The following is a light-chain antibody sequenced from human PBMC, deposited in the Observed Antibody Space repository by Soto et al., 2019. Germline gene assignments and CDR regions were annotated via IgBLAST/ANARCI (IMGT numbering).Light chain of an antibody. V-gene: IGKV3-15*01. Sequence: EIVMTQSPATLSVSPGERATLSCRASQSVRSNLAWYQQKPGQAPRLLIYGVSTMATGIPARFSGSWSDTEFPLTISSLQSEYFAVYYCQQDNNWPPWTFGQGTNVEVK. CDR1: QSVRSN. J-gene: IGKJ1*01. CDR2: GVS. CDR3: QQDNNWPPWT.